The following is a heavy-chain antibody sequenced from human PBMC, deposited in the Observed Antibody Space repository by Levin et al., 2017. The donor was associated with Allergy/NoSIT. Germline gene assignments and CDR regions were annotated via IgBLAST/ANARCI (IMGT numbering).Heavy chain of an antibody. V-gene: IGHV3-74*01. CDR2: INSDGRDT. D-gene: IGHD3-10*01. CDR3: ARGGFNHVFDL. CDR1: GFTFSYHW. Sequence: AGGSLRLSCAASGFTFSYHWLHWIRQAPGKELVWVSRINSDGRDTDYADSVKDRFITSRDNAMNTVYLQMNSLRAEDTAVYYCARGGFNHVFDLWGQGTVVTVSS. J-gene: IGHJ3*01.